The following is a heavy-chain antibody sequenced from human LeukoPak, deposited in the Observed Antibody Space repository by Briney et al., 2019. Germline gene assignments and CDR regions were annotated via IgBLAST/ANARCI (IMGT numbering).Heavy chain of an antibody. CDR1: GFTFDDDA. V-gene: IGHV3-9*03. CDR2: ISWNSGSI. CDR3: AKDRSGWTTGYFDY. Sequence: GRSLRLSCAASGFTFDDDAMHWVRQAPGKGLEWGSGISWNSGSIGYADSVKGRFTISRDNAKNSLYLQMNSLRAEDMALYYCAKDRSGWTTGYFDYWGQGTLVTVSS. J-gene: IGHJ4*02. D-gene: IGHD6-19*01.